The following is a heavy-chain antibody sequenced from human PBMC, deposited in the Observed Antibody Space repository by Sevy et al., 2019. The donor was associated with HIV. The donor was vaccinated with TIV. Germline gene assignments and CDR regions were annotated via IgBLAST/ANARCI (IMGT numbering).Heavy chain of an antibody. CDR3: AATREYYSDNSGYFDF. J-gene: IGHJ4*02. CDR1: GSTLTQLS. Sequence: ASVKVSCKVSGSTLTQLSMHWVRQAPGKGLEWMGRFDPEDGETIYARKFQGRVTLPEDTSTDTAYMELSSLRSEDTAVYYCAATREYYSDNSGYFDFWGQGTLVTVSS. CDR2: FDPEDGET. D-gene: IGHD3-22*01. V-gene: IGHV1-24*01.